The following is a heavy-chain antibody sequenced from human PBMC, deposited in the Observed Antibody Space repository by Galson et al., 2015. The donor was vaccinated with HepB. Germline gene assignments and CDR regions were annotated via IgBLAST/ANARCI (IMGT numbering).Heavy chain of an antibody. CDR3: ARQSSSRSSSDFDL. CDR1: GYTFSGYY. J-gene: IGHJ3*01. CDR2: INPNGGAT. V-gene: IGHV1-2*02. D-gene: IGHD6-13*01. Sequence: SVKVSCKASGYTFSGYYLHWVRQAPGQGLEWVGWINPNGGATNYAQKFQGRVTMTRDTSITTAFLELSRLTSDDAAVYYCARQSSSRSSSDFDLWGQGTLLIVSS.